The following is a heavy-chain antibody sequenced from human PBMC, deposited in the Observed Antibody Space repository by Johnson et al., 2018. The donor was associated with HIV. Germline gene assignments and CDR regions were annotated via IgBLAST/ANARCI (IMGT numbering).Heavy chain of an antibody. D-gene: IGHD2-2*01. CDR3: ARVSCSSTSCLGDGAFDI. V-gene: IGHV3-20*04. Sequence: VQLVESGGGVVRPGGYLRLSCAASGFTFDDYGMSWVRQVPGKGLEWVSGINWNGGSIGYAESVKGRFTISRDNAKNSLYLQMNSLRAEDTALYYCARVSCSSTSCLGDGAFDIWGQGTMVTVSS. CDR2: INWNGGSI. CDR1: GFTFDDYG. J-gene: IGHJ3*02.